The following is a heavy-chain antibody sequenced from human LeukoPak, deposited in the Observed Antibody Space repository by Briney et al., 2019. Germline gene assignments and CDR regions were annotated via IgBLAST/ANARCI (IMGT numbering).Heavy chain of an antibody. Sequence: GGSLRLSCAASGFTFRSYDMSWIRQAPGKGLEWVSDITGTGGNTYYADSVKGRFTISRDNSKNTLYLQMNSLKDEDTAVYYCAKVKDTSGSRFDYWGQGTLVTVSS. CDR3: AKVKDTSGSRFDY. D-gene: IGHD3-22*01. CDR1: GFTFRSYD. J-gene: IGHJ4*02. CDR2: ITGTGGNT. V-gene: IGHV3-23*01.